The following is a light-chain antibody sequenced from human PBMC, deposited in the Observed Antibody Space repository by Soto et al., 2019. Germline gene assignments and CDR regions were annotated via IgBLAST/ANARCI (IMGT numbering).Light chain of an antibody. CDR1: SSDIGGYTY. CDR3: SSYTSSSTWV. V-gene: IGLV2-14*01. J-gene: IGLJ3*02. Sequence: QSALPQPASVSGSPGLSIPLSCTGTSSDIGGYTYVSWYQQHPGKAPKLMIYEVSNRPSGVSNRFSASKSGNTASLTISGLQAEDEADYYCSSYTSSSTWVFGGGTKLTVL. CDR2: EVS.